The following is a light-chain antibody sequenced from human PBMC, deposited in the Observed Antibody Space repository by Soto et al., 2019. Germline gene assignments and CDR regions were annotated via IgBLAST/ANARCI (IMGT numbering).Light chain of an antibody. CDR2: GAS. Sequence: EIVLTQSPGTLSLSPGERATLSCRASQSVSSSYLAWYQQKPGQAPRLLIYGASSRSTGIPDRFSGSGSGTDFTLTISRLEPEDFAVYYRQQYGSSPREFTFGPATKVDI. CDR1: QSVSSSY. J-gene: IGKJ3*01. CDR3: QQYGSSPREFT. V-gene: IGKV3-20*01.